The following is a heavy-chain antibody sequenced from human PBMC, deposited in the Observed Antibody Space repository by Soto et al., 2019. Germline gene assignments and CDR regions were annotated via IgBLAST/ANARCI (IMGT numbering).Heavy chain of an antibody. Sequence: ASVKVSCKASGYTFTGYYMHWVRQAPGQGLEWMGWISAYNGNTNYAQKLQGRVTMTTDTSTSTAYMELRSLRSDDTAVYYCAIEDDYWGQGTLVTVSS. CDR2: ISAYNGNT. J-gene: IGHJ4*02. CDR1: GYTFTGYY. CDR3: AIEDDY. V-gene: IGHV1-18*04.